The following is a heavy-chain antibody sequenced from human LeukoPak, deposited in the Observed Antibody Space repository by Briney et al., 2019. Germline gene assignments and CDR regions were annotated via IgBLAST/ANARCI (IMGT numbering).Heavy chain of an antibody. CDR3: AARKVRGVWFYLDY. CDR1: GFTFSSYS. V-gene: IGHV3-23*01. Sequence: GGSLRLSCAASGFTFSSYSMNWVRQAPGKGLEWVSTIYDDNTYYADSVKGRFAITTDNSKNTLYLQMNSLRVEDTAVYFCAARKVRGVWFYLDYWGQGTLVTVSS. CDR2: IYDDNT. J-gene: IGHJ4*02. D-gene: IGHD3-10*01.